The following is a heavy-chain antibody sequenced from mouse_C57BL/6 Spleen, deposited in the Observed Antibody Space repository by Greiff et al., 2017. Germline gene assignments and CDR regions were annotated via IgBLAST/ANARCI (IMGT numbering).Heavy chain of an antibody. V-gene: IGHV1-61*01. J-gene: IGHJ1*03. D-gene: IGHD2-5*01. CDR3: ARPRSYSNYWYFDV. CDR1: GYTFTSYW. Sequence: QVQLQQPGAELVRPGSSVKLSCKASGYTFTSYWMDWVKQRPGQGLEWIGNIYPSDSETHYNQKFKDKATLTVDKSSSTAYMQLSSLTSEDSAVYYCARPRSYSNYWYFDVWGTGTTVTVSS. CDR2: IYPSDSET.